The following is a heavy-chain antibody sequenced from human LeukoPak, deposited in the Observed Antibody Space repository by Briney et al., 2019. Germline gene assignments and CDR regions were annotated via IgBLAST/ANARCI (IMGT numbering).Heavy chain of an antibody. V-gene: IGHV3-23*01. J-gene: IGHJ4*02. CDR1: GFTFSSYA. CDR2: ISGSGGST. CDR3: AKDWASMVLDY. D-gene: IGHD3-10*01. Sequence: GGSLRLSCAASGFTFSSYAMSWVRQAPGKGLEWVSAISGSGGSTYYADSVKGGFTSSRDNSKNTLYLQMNSLRAEDTAVYYCAKDWASMVLDYWGQGTLVSVSS.